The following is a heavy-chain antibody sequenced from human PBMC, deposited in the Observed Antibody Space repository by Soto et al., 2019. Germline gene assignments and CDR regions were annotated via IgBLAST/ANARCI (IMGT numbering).Heavy chain of an antibody. D-gene: IGHD4-4*01. CDR1: GFTFTNYG. Sequence: QVQLVESGGGVVQPGRSLRLSCAASGFTFTNYGMHWVRQAPGKGLEWVAVISYDGRKTYYADSVKGRFTISRDISKNTLYRQMNSLRAEATAVYYCAKFWGPIPVTVDDYWGQGTLVTVSS. CDR3: AKFWGPIPVTVDDY. V-gene: IGHV3-30*18. CDR2: ISYDGRKT. J-gene: IGHJ4*02.